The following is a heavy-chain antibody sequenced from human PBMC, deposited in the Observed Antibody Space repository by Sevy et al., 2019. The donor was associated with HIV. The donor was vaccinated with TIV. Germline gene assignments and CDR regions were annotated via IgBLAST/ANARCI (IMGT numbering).Heavy chain of an antibody. D-gene: IGHD3-22*01. CDR1: GFTFSNYE. V-gene: IGHV3-48*03. J-gene: IGHJ5*02. CDR3: ARNGGAYDTGFDP. CDR2: ITSSGSSI. Sequence: GGSLRLSCAASGFTFSNYEMNWVRQAPGKGLEWVSQITSSGSSIYYADSVKGRFTISRDNAKNSLYLQMNSLRVEDTAVYYCARNGGAYDTGFDPWGQGTLVTVSS.